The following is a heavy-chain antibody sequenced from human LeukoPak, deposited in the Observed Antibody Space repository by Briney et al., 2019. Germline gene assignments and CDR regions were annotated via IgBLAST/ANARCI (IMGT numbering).Heavy chain of an antibody. CDR1: GGSISSYY. CDR3: ARGDRTMIRA. CDR2: IYYSGST. Sequence: PSETLSLTCTVSGGSISSYYWSWIRQPPGKGLEWIGYIYYSGSTNYNPSLKSRVTISVDTSKNQFSLKPSSVTAADTAVYYCARGDRTMIRAWGQGTLVTVSS. D-gene: IGHD3-22*01. V-gene: IGHV4-59*01. J-gene: IGHJ5*02.